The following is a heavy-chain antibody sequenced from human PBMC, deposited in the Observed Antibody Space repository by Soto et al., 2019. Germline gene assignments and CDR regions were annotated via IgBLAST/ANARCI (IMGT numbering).Heavy chain of an antibody. CDR1: GGTFRSYA. Sequence: QVPLVQSGAEVKKPGSSVTVSCKASGGTFRSYAIHWVQQAPGQGLEWMGGIIPMYGPAKYAQRFQGRVTITADESTTTVYMELTSLTSQDTAVYYCARVTSMVRGVIDNWFDPWGHGTLVTVSS. D-gene: IGHD3-10*01. J-gene: IGHJ5*02. CDR2: IIPMYGPA. CDR3: ARVTSMVRGVIDNWFDP. V-gene: IGHV1-69*01.